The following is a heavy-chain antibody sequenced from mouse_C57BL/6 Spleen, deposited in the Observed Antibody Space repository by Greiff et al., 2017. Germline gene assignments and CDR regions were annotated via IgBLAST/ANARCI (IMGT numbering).Heavy chain of an antibody. D-gene: IGHD3-2*02. CDR2: IWTGGGT. Sequence: VNVVESGPGLVAPSQSLSITCTVSGFSLTSYAISWVRQPPGTGLEWLGVIWTGGGTNYNSALTSRLSISKDNSKSHVFLKMNSLQTDDTARYYCARKASSSSGGMDYGGQGTSGTVSS. V-gene: IGHV2-9-1*01. J-gene: IGHJ4*01. CDR3: ARKASSSSGGMDY. CDR1: GFSLTSYA.